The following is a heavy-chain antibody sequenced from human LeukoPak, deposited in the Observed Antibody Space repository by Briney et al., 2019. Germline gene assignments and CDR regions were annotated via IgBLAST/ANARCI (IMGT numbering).Heavy chain of an antibody. Sequence: GGSLRLSCAASGFTVSSNYMSWVRQAPGKGLEWVSIIYSGGSTFYSDSVKGRFTISRDSSKNTLYLQMNSLRAEDTAVYYCARDGSSYGRGYMDVWGKGTTVTVSS. CDR1: GFTVSSNY. D-gene: IGHD5-18*01. CDR2: IYSGGST. V-gene: IGHV3-53*01. CDR3: ARDGSSYGRGYMDV. J-gene: IGHJ6*03.